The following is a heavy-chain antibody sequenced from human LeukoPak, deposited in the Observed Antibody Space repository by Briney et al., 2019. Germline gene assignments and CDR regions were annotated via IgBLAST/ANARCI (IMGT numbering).Heavy chain of an antibody. V-gene: IGHV3-15*05. CDR3: AKGTSVAGRSYFDY. J-gene: IGHJ4*02. CDR2: IKSKTDGGTT. Sequence: PGGSLRLSCAASGFTFSNAWMSWVRQAPGKGLEWVGRIKSKTDGGTTDYAAPVKGRFTISRDDSKNTLYLQMNSLRAEDTAVYYCAKGTSVAGRSYFDYWGQGTLVTVSS. D-gene: IGHD6-19*01. CDR1: GFTFSNAW.